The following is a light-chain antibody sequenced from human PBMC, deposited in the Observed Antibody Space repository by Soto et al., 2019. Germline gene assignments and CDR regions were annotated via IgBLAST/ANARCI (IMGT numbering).Light chain of an antibody. CDR2: GAS. V-gene: IGKV3-15*01. Sequence: EIVLTQSPGTLSLSPGERATLSCRASQSVSSNYLAWYQQKPGQAPRLLIYGASITATGIPARFSGSGSGTEFTLTISSLQSEDFAVYYCQQYDNWTPVTFGGGTKVGIK. CDR3: QQYDNWTPVT. CDR1: QSVSSN. J-gene: IGKJ4*01.